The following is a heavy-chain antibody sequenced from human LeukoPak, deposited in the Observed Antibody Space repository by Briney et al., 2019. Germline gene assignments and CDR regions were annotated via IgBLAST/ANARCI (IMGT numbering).Heavy chain of an antibody. V-gene: IGHV3-23*01. CDR3: AKRGLYGTVPFYGMDV. J-gene: IGHJ6*02. CDR1: GFTFSSYA. D-gene: IGHD2-8*02. CDR2: ISGSGGST. Sequence: GGSLRLSCAASGFTFSSYAVSWVRQAPGKGLEWVSAISGSGGSTYYADSVKGRFTISRDNSKNTLFLQMNSLRAEDTAVYYCAKRGLYGTVPFYGMDVWGQGTTVTVSS.